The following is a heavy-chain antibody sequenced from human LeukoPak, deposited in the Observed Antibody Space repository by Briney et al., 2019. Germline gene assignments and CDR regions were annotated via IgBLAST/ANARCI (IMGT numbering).Heavy chain of an antibody. V-gene: IGHV4-39*01. J-gene: IGHJ6*03. Sequence: SETLSLTCTVSGGSISSYYWGWIRQPPGKGLEWIGSIYYSGDTYYNPSLKSRVTISGDTSKSQFSLNLTSVTAADTAVYYCARHLNYYYYYYMDVWGKGTTVTVSS. CDR2: IYYSGDT. CDR3: ARHLNYYYYYYMDV. CDR1: GGSISSYY.